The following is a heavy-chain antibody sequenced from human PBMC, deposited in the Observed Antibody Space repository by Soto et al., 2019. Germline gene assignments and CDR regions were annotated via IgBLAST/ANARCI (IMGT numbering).Heavy chain of an antibody. CDR3: ARDLAAGNY. J-gene: IGHJ4*02. V-gene: IGHV1-46*03. CDR2: FNPTSGRT. D-gene: IGHD6-13*01. Sequence: QVQLVQSGAEVKKPGASVKLSCKASGYTFINYYIHWVRQAPGQGLEWIGIFNPTSGRTHYAQKLQGRVTLTRDTSTRTVYIELSSLRFDDTAVYYCARDLAAGNYWGQGTLVTVSS. CDR1: GYTFINYY.